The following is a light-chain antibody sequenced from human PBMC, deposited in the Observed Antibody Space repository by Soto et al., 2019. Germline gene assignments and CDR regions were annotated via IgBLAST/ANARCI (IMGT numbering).Light chain of an antibody. Sequence: DIQMTQSPSTLSASVGDRVTITCRASQSISSWLAWYQQKPGKAPKLLIYDASSLESGVPSRFSGSGSGTEFTLTISSLQPDDFATYYCQQYNSFKLTFGGGTKVEIK. CDR2: DAS. CDR3: QQYNSFKLT. V-gene: IGKV1-5*01. CDR1: QSISSW. J-gene: IGKJ4*01.